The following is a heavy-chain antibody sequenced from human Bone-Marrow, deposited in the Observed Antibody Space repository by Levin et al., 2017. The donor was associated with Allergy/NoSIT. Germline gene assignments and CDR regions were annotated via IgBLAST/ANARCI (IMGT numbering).Heavy chain of an antibody. D-gene: IGHD3-9*01. J-gene: IGHJ4*02. CDR1: GASVTSGDYY. V-gene: IGHV4-39*01. CDR2: IDQSGRT. Sequence: SQTLSLTCTVSGASVTSGDYYWGWIRQTPGKGLEWIGGIDQSGRTLYNPSLQSRFTIAIDTSRNQFFLQVTSLTAADTAVYFCARHIPNHDWPRVSDFWGQGNLVTVSS. CDR3: ARHIPNHDWPRVSDF.